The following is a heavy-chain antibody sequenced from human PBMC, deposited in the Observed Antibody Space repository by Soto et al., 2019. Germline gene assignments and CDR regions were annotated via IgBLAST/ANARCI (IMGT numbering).Heavy chain of an antibody. CDR1: GFTFTSSA. D-gene: IGHD3-10*01. CDR2: IVVGSGNT. Sequence: SVKVSCKASGFTFTSSAMQWVRQARGQRLEWIGWIVVGSGNTNYAQKFQERVTITRDMSTSTAYMELSSLRSEDTAVYYCAASGITMVRGVITQLDYWGQGTLVTVSS. CDR3: AASGITMVRGVITQLDY. J-gene: IGHJ4*02. V-gene: IGHV1-58*02.